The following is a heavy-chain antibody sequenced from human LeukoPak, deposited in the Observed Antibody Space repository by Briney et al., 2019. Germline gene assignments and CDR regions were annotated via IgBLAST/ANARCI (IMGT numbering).Heavy chain of an antibody. Sequence: ASVKVSCKASGYTFTGYYMHWVRQAPGQRLEWMGWINPNSGGTNYAQKFQGRVTMTRDTSISTAYMELSRLRSDDTAVYYCAREPSGVLGFDYWGQGTLVTVSS. V-gene: IGHV1-2*02. J-gene: IGHJ4*02. CDR2: INPNSGGT. D-gene: IGHD3-10*01. CDR3: AREPSGVLGFDY. CDR1: GYTFTGYY.